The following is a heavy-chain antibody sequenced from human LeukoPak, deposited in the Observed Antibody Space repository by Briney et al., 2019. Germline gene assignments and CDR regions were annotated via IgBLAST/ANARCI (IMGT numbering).Heavy chain of an antibody. Sequence: PSETLSLTCTVSGGSISIDNYYWSWIRQPAGKGLEWIGRINTSGSTSYNPSLKSRVSISLDTPKNQFSLRLRSVTAADTAVYFCARNPGGGKRGGYPSPHYYYYNMDVWGKGTTVTISS. D-gene: IGHD5-12*01. V-gene: IGHV4-61*02. CDR1: GGSISIDNYY. J-gene: IGHJ6*03. CDR3: ARNPGGGKRGGYPSPHYYYYNMDV. CDR2: INTSGST.